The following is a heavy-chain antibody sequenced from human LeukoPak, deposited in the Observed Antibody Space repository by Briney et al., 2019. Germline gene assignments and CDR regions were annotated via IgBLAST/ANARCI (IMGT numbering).Heavy chain of an antibody. CDR2: IWYDGSNK. CDR3: AKDSVSIAAAVPEHFQH. D-gene: IGHD6-13*01. CDR1: GFTFSSYG. V-gene: IGHV3-33*06. J-gene: IGHJ1*01. Sequence: GRSLRLSCAASGFTFSSYGMHWVRQAPGKGLEWVAVIWYDGSNKYYADSVKGRFTISRDNSKNTLYLQMNSLRAEDTAVYYCAKDSVSIAAAVPEHFQHWGQGTLVTVSS.